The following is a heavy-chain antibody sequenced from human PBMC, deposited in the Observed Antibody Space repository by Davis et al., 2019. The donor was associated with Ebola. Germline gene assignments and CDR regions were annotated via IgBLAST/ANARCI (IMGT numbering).Heavy chain of an antibody. D-gene: IGHD3-22*01. J-gene: IGHJ4*02. CDR1: GFTFTYSG. V-gene: IGHV3-30*18. CDR3: AKDARGGYYYADS. CDR2: ISFDGSDT. Sequence: PGGSLRLSCATSGFTFTYSGIHWVRQAPGKGLEWVAVISFDGSDTYYADSVKGRFTISRDNSKTTVDLQMNSLRPEDTALYYCAKDARGGYYYADSWGQGTLVTVSS.